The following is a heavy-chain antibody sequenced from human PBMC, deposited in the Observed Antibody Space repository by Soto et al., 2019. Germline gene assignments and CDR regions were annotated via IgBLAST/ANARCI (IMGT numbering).Heavy chain of an antibody. CDR2: ISGSGGST. D-gene: IGHD3-10*01. Sequence: GGSVRLSGAASVCAFSSGAISWVRQAPGKLLEWVSAISGSGGSTYDADSVKGRFTISRDNSKNTLYLQMNSLRAEDTDVYYCAKGNVLLWFGEFLYAFDIWGQGTMVTVSS. CDR3: AKGNVLLWFGEFLYAFDI. CDR1: VCAFSSGA. V-gene: IGHV3-23*01. J-gene: IGHJ3*02.